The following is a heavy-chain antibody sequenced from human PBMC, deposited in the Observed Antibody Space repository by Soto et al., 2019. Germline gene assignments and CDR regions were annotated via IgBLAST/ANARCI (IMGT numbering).Heavy chain of an antibody. CDR2: FDPEDGET. D-gene: IGHD6-6*01. J-gene: IGHJ4*02. CDR3: ATVLRYKQLHGALDY. Sequence: ASVKVSCKVSGYTLTELSMHWVRQAPGKGLEWMGGFDPEDGETIYAQKFQGRVTMTEDTSTDTAYMELSSLRSEDTAVYYCATVLRYKQLHGALDYWGQGTLVTVSS. CDR1: GYTLTELS. V-gene: IGHV1-24*01.